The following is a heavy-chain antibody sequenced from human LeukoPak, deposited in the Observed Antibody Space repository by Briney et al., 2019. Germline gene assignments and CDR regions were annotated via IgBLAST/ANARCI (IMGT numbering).Heavy chain of an antibody. CDR1: GGSISSYY. Sequence: SETLSLTCTVSGGSISSYYWSWSRQPPGKGLEWIGYIYYSGSTNYNPSLKSRVTISVDTSKNQFSLKLSSVTAADTAVYYCARVDEYDAFDIWGQGTMVTVSS. J-gene: IGHJ3*02. CDR3: ARVDEYDAFDI. CDR2: IYYSGST. D-gene: IGHD6-6*01. V-gene: IGHV4-59*01.